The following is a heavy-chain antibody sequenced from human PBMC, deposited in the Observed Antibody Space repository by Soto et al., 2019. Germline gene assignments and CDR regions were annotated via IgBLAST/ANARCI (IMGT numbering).Heavy chain of an antibody. CDR2: INPNSGGT. CDR1: GYKFTDYY. D-gene: IGHD5-12*01. J-gene: IGHJ4*02. V-gene: IGHV1-2*04. CDR3: VIQSNSGYYYYFDI. Sequence: ASVKVSCKASGYKFTDYYVHWVRQAPGQGPEWMGWINPNSGGTNYAQKFQDWVTMTRDTSISTAYMELSRLRSDDTAVYYCVIQSNSGYYYYFDIWGQGTLVTVSS.